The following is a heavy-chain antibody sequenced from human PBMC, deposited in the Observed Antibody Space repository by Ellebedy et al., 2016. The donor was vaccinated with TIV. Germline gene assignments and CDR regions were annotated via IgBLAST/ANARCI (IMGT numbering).Heavy chain of an antibody. CDR2: IYHNENT. CDR1: GDSISSGGHS. D-gene: IGHD2-15*01. CDR3: ARIPASTGGY. Sequence: SETLSLTCAVSGDSISSGGHSWSWIRQPPGKGLEWIGYIYHNENTYYNPSLKSRVTISVDTSKNQFSLRLSSVTAADTAVYFCARIPASTGGYWGQGILVAVSS. V-gene: IGHV4-30-2*05. J-gene: IGHJ1*01.